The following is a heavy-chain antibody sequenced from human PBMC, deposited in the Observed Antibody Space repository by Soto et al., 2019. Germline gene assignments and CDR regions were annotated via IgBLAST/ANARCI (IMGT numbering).Heavy chain of an antibody. J-gene: IGHJ5*02. V-gene: IGHV5-10-1*01. Sequence: GQSLTLSCTGCGDSFTSYWWNWFHPMPGKGLEWMGRIDPSNSYTIYSPSFQGHVTISADKSISTAYLQWTSLKTSDTAMYYCARLTTISADDNPWRQGNLVTGSS. CDR2: IDPSNSYT. CDR3: ARLTTISADDNP. CDR1: GDSFTSYW. D-gene: IGHD1-1*01.